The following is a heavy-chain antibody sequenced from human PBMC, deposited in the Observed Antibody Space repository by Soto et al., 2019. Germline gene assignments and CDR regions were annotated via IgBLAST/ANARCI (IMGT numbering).Heavy chain of an antibody. CDR1: GFTFSRYW. CDR2: IKRDGSEK. D-gene: IGHD2-8*02. J-gene: IGHJ4*02. CDR3: AREEPGGCDT. Sequence: EAQLVESRGHLVQPGGSLRLSCAASGFTFSRYWMSWVRQAPGKGLQWVANIKRDGSEKNYVDSVKGRFTISRDNAKNSVYLQMNSLRVEDTAVYYCAREEPGGCDTWGQGTLVTVSS. V-gene: IGHV3-7*04.